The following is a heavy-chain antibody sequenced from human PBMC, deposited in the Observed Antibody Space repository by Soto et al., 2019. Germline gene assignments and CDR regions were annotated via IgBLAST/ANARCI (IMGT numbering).Heavy chain of an antibody. CDR2: ITDTGGDA. Sequence: SGGSLRLSCVASGITFGSRAMSWVRQAPGEGLEWVSTITDTGGDAKYADSVRGRFTISRDNAKNSLYLQMNSLRAEDTAVYYCARDVDYDSSGYYHGIVHFDYWGQGTLVTVSS. CDR1: GITFGSRA. J-gene: IGHJ4*02. V-gene: IGHV3-23*01. D-gene: IGHD3-22*01. CDR3: ARDVDYDSSGYYHGIVHFDY.